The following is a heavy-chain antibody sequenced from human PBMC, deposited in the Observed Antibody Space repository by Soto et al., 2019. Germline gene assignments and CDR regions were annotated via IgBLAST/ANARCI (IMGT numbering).Heavy chain of an antibody. CDR2: IYPGDSDT. Sequence: GESLKISCKGSGYSFTSYWIGWVRQMPGKGLEWMGIIYPGDSDTRYSPSFQGQVTISADKSISTAYLQWSSLKASDTAMYYCARLGGEFPPPPYYFDYWGQGTLVTVSS. D-gene: IGHD3-10*01. CDR1: GYSFTSYW. J-gene: IGHJ4*02. V-gene: IGHV5-51*01. CDR3: ARLGGEFPPPPYYFDY.